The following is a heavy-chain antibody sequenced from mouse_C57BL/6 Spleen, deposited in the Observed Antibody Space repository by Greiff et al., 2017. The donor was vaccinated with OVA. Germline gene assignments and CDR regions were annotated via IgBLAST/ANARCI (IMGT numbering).Heavy chain of an antibody. CDR2: IYPGSGNT. Sequence: VQLVESGAELVRPGASVKLSCKASGYTFTDYYINWVKQRPGQGLEWIARIYPGSGNTYYNEKFKGKATLTAEKSSSTAYMQLSSLTSEDSAVYFCARERGAMDYWGQGTSVTVSS. V-gene: IGHV1-76*01. J-gene: IGHJ4*01. CDR1: GYTFTDYY. CDR3: ARERGAMDY.